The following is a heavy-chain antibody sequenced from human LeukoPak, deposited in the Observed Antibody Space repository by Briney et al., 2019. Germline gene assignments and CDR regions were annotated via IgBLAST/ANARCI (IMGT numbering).Heavy chain of an antibody. CDR2: IDPSDSYT. CDR1: AYSITSYW. V-gene: IGHV5-10-1*01. D-gene: IGHD5-18*01. Sequence: GESLKISCKGSAYSITSYWISWVRQMPGKGLEWMGRIDPSDSYTNYHPSFQGHVTISVDKSINTAYLQWSSLKASDTAIYYCARKLSPLDYWGQGTGVSVSS. J-gene: IGHJ4*02. CDR3: ARKLSPLDY.